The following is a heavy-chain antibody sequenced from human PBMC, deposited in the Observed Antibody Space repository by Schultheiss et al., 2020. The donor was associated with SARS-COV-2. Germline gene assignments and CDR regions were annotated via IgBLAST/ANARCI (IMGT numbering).Heavy chain of an antibody. J-gene: IGHJ4*02. Sequence: GGSLRLSCAASGFTFSNAWMSWVRQAPGKGLEWVSAVGGDGGRTYYADSVKGRFTISRDNSKNTLYLQMNSLRAEDTAVYYCARDRRLVREQQLDYWGQGTLVTVSS. CDR2: VGGDGGRT. CDR1: GFTFSNAW. CDR3: ARDRRLVREQQLDY. V-gene: IGHV3-23*01. D-gene: IGHD6-13*01.